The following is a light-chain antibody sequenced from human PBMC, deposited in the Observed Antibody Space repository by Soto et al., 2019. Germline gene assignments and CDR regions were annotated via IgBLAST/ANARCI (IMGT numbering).Light chain of an antibody. CDR3: TSYTTSRIWV. V-gene: IGLV2-14*01. CDR1: SGDVGHYNY. Sequence: QSVLTQPASVSGSPGQSITISCTGSSGDVGHYNYVSWYQQHPGKAPKLMIYEVSNRPSGVSNRFSGSKSGNTASLIISGLQAEDEADYYCTSYTTSRIWVFGGGTKL. J-gene: IGLJ3*02. CDR2: EVS.